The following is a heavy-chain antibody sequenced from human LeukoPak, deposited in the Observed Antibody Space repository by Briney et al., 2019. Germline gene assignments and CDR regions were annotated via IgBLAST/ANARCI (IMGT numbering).Heavy chain of an antibody. CDR1: GFTFSNYW. Sequence: GGSLRLSCAASGFTFSNYWMSWVRQAPGKGLEWVANIKQDGSEKYYVDSVKGRFTVSRDNAKNSLYLQMNSLRAEDTTVFYCARGGMVRRVMGAFDIWGQGTLVTVSS. CDR2: IKQDGSEK. J-gene: IGHJ3*02. CDR3: ARGGMVRRVMGAFDI. D-gene: IGHD3-10*01. V-gene: IGHV3-7*01.